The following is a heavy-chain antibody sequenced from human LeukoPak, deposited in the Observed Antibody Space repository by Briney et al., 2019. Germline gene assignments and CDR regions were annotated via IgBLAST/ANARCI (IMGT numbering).Heavy chain of an antibody. J-gene: IGHJ4*02. CDR1: GFTFSSYA. D-gene: IGHD1-14*01. V-gene: IGHV3-23*01. CDR3: VRALTGTEDF. Sequence: GGSLRLSCAASGFTFSSYAMSWVRQAPGKGLEWVSAISGSGGSTYYADSVKGRFTISRDNAKNTVYLQMNSLRVEDTAVYHCVRALTGTEDFWGQGTQVTVSS. CDR2: ISGSGGST.